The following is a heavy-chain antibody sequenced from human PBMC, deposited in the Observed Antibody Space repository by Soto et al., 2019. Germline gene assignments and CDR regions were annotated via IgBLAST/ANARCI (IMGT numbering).Heavy chain of an antibody. CDR1: GYSFADYH. Sequence: SVKVSCKASGYSFADYHIHWVRQAPGQGLEWLGRINPKSGGTSTAQKFQGWVTMTTDTSISTASMELTRLTSDDTAIYYCSRGDSKDCSNGVCSSFYNHDMEVGGQ. V-gene: IGHV1-2*04. D-gene: IGHD2-8*01. J-gene: IGHJ6*02. CDR3: SRGDSKDCSNGVCSSFYNHDMEV. CDR2: INPKSGGT.